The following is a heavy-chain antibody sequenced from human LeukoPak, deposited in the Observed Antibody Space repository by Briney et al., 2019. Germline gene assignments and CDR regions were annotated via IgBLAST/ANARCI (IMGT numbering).Heavy chain of an antibody. Sequence: ASVKVSCKASVYTFSDYYIHWVRQAPGQGLEWMGWINANSGGTNYAQKLQGRVTMTRDTSISTAYMELSRLRSDDTAVYYCARAEVVPFGYWGQGTLVTVSS. V-gene: IGHV1-2*02. J-gene: IGHJ4*02. CDR3: ARAEVVPFGY. CDR2: INANSGGT. CDR1: VYTFSDYY.